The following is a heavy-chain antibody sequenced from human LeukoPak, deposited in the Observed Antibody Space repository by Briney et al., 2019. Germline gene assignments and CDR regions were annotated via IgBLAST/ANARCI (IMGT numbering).Heavy chain of an antibody. CDR1: GGSISTYF. D-gene: IGHD3-22*01. V-gene: IGHV4-59*01. CDR3: ARDHYDSSGYFVPFDF. CDR2: IYYTGST. J-gene: IGHJ4*02. Sequence: SETLPLTCTVSGGSISTYFWSWVRQPPGKGLEWIGYIYYTGSTNYNPSLKSRLTISVDTSKNQFSLKLSSVTAADTAVYYCARDHYDSSGYFVPFDFWGQGTLVTVSS.